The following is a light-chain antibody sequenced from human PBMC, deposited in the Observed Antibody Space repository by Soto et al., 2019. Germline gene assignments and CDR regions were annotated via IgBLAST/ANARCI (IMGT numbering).Light chain of an antibody. J-gene: IGLJ2*01. CDR3: CSCAGSISFVV. CDR1: SSDVGSYSL. V-gene: IGLV2-23*02. Sequence: QSALTQSASVSGSPGQSITISCTGTSSDVGSYSLVSWYQQHPGKAPKLMIYEVRRRPSGVSNRFSGSKSGNTASLTISGLQAEDEAEYHRCSCAGSISFVVLCGGT. CDR2: EVR.